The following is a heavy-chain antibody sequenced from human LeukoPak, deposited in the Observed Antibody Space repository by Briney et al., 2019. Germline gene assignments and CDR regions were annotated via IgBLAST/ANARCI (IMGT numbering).Heavy chain of an antibody. D-gene: IGHD6-13*01. CDR1: GFTFSSYG. Sequence: GGSLRLSCAASGFTFSSYGMHWVRQAPGKGLEWVAVIWYDGSNKYYADSVKGRFTISRDNSENTLYLQMNSLRAEDTAVYYCARPLNSSSWYLPYYYYYYGMDVWGQGTTVTVSS. CDR3: ARPLNSSSWYLPYYYYYYGMDV. CDR2: IWYDGSNK. V-gene: IGHV3-33*01. J-gene: IGHJ6*02.